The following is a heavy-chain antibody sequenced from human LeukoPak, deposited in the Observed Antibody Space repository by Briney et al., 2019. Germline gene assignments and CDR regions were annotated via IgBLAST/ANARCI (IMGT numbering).Heavy chain of an antibody. D-gene: IGHD6-13*01. CDR2: ISSSSSPI. Sequence: GESLKISCSASGFTFSSYAMHWVRQAPGKGLEWLSYISSSSSPIYYADSVKGRFTISRDNAKNSLYLQMNSLRDEDTAVYYCARDHYSRNDYWGQGTLVTVSS. CDR3: ARDHYSRNDY. CDR1: GFTFSSYA. V-gene: IGHV3-48*02. J-gene: IGHJ4*02.